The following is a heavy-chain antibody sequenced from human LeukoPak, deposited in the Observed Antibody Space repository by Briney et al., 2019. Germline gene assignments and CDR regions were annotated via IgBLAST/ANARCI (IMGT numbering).Heavy chain of an antibody. CDR1: GYTFTRYY. CDR2: MNPNSGDT. V-gene: IGHV1-2*02. D-gene: IGHD2-2*01. J-gene: IGHJ4*02. CDR3: ARRRIDCSSTSCYVDY. Sequence: ASVKVSCKASGYTFTRYYMSWVRQAPGQGLEWMGWMNPNSGDTSYAQNFQGRLTMTRDTSISTAYMELSRLRSDDTAIYFCARRRIDCSSTSCYVDYWGQGTLVTVSS.